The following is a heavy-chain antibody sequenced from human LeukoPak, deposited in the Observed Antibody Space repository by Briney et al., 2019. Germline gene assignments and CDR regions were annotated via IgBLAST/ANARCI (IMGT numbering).Heavy chain of an antibody. D-gene: IGHD2-15*01. CDR3: ARDPLYCSGGSCYRTNWFDP. CDR2: IIPILGIA. V-gene: IGHV1-69*04. CDR1: GGTFSSYA. Sequence: GASVKVSCKASGGTFSSYAIIWVRQAPGQGLEWMGRIIPILGIANYAQKFQGRVTITADKSTSTAYMELSSLRSEDTAVYYCARDPLYCSGGSCYRTNWFDPWGQGTLVTVSS. J-gene: IGHJ5*02.